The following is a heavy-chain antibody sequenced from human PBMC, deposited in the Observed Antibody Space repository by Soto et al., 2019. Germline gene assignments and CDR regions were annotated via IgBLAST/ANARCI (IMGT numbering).Heavy chain of an antibody. D-gene: IGHD2-21*02. J-gene: IGHJ5*02. CDR3: AHSFTDCSGSDCHKWLVP. CDR1: GFSLTTSGVS. Sequence: QITLKESGPTLVKPTQTLTLTCTFSGFSLTTSGVSVAWIRQPPVKTLECLALIYLDDDRRYSPSLKSRLTINKETSKNQVVLTMTNMDPVDTATYYCAHSFTDCSGSDCHKWLVPWGQGTLVTVSS. CDR2: IYLDDDR. V-gene: IGHV2-5*02.